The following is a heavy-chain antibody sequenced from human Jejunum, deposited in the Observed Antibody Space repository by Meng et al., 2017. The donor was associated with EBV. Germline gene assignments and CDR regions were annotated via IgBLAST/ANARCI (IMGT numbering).Heavy chain of an antibody. V-gene: IGHV4-39*01. CDR3: ARQGPSGRTFDY. CDR1: GGSICSSMYY. Sequence: QVHRQDSGTGLGKTSWTLSLPCAGSGGSICSSMYYWGWIRQPPGTGLECIGTYYNSGSTYYNPSLKSRVTISVDTSKNQFSLKLISVTAADTAAYYCARQGPSGRTFDYWGQGTLVTVSS. CDR2: YYNSGST. D-gene: IGHD1-26*01. J-gene: IGHJ4*02.